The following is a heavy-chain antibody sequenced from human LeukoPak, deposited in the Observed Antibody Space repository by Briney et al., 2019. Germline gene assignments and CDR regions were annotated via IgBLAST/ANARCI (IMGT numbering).Heavy chain of an antibody. Sequence: PSETLSLTCTVSGGSISSGGYYWSWIRQPPGKGLEWIGYIYYSGSTNYNPSLKSRITISVDTSKNQFSLKLSSVTAADTAVYYCASCHVDRGSSSHYWGQGTLVTVSS. V-gene: IGHV4-61*08. J-gene: IGHJ4*02. CDR2: IYYSGST. CDR3: ASCHVDRGSSSHY. CDR1: GGSISSGGYY. D-gene: IGHD6-13*01.